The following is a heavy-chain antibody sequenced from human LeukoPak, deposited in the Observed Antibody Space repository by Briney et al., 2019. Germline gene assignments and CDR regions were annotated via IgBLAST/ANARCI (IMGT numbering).Heavy chain of an antibody. CDR2: ISSSSSYT. CDR1: GFTFSDYY. D-gene: IGHD6-13*01. Sequence: GGSLRLSCAASGFTFSDYYMSWIRQAPGKGLEWVSYISSSSSYTNYADSVKGRFTISRDYAKNSLYLQMNSLRAEDTAVYYCARGIAAAGYAFDIWGQGTMVTVSS. V-gene: IGHV3-11*05. J-gene: IGHJ3*02. CDR3: ARGIAAAGYAFDI.